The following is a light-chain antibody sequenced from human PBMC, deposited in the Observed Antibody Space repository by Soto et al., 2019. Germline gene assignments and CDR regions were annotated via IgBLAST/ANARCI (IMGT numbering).Light chain of an antibody. Sequence: QYALTQPPCASGSPGQSVTISCTGTSSDVGGYNYVSWYQQYPGRAPKLMIYEVTKRPSGVPDRFSGSKSGNTASLTVSGLQAEDEADYYCSSYAASNNFYFVFGGGTKLTVL. J-gene: IGLJ3*02. V-gene: IGLV2-8*01. CDR2: EVT. CDR1: SSDVGGYNY. CDR3: SSYAASNNFYFV.